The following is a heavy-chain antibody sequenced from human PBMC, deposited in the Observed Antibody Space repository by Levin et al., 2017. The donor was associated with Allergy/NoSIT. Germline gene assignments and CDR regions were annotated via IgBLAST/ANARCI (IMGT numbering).Heavy chain of an antibody. Sequence: GGSLRLSCSASGFTFSSYAMHWVRQAPGKGLEYVSAISSNGGSTYYADSVKGRFTISRDNSKNTLYLQMSSLRAEDTAVYYCVKVWDADDYVWGSYHHEVGRAPDGFDYWGQGTLVTVSS. V-gene: IGHV3-64D*06. CDR3: VKVWDADDYVWGSYHHEVGRAPDGFDY. J-gene: IGHJ4*02. CDR1: GFTFSSYA. D-gene: IGHD3-16*02. CDR2: ISSNGGST.